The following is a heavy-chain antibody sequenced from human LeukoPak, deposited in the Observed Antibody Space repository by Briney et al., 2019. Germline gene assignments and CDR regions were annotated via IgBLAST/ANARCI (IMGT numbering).Heavy chain of an antibody. J-gene: IGHJ5*02. CDR3: AREGDVDTATWHWFDP. CDR2: INPSGGST. D-gene: IGHD5-18*01. Sequence: ASVKVSCKASGYTFTSYYMHWVRQAPGQGLEWMGTINPSGGSTSYAQKFQGRVTMTRDTSTSTVYMELSSLRSEDTAVYYCAREGDVDTATWHWFDPWGQGTLVTVSS. V-gene: IGHV1-46*01. CDR1: GYTFTSYY.